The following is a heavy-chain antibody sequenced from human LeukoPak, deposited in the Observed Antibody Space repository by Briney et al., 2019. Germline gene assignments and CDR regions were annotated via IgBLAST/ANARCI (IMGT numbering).Heavy chain of an antibody. V-gene: IGHV7-4-1*02. D-gene: IGHD3-22*01. Sequence: ASVKVSCKASGYTFTSYAMNWVRQAPGQGLEWMGWINTNTGNPTYAQGFTGRFVFSLDTSVSTAYLQISSLKAEDTAVYYCARDKGSGYYYRTHFDYWGQATLVTVSS. CDR2: INTNTGNP. CDR1: GYTFTSYA. J-gene: IGHJ4*02. CDR3: ARDKGSGYYYRTHFDY.